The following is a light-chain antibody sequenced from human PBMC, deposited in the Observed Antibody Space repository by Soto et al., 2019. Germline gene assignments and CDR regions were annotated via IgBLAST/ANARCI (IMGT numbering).Light chain of an antibody. CDR1: SGHSTYA. Sequence: QSVLTQSPSASASLGASVKLTCTLSSGHSTYAIAWHQQEPEKGPRFLMKLNSDGTHSKGDGIPDRFSGSSSGAERYLTISGLQSDDEADYFCHTWGTGIQVFGGGTKLTVL. CDR3: HTWGTGIQV. V-gene: IGLV4-69*01. J-gene: IGLJ2*01. CDR2: LNSDGTH.